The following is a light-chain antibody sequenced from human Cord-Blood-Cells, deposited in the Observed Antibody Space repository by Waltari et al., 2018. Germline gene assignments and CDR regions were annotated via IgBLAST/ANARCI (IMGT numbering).Light chain of an antibody. V-gene: IGKV3-15*01. Sequence: EIVMTQSTATLSVAPWERATLPCRASQSVSSNLAWYQKNPGQAPRLLIYGASTRATGIPDRLSGSGSGTEFTLTISSLQFEDFEVYYCQQYNNWPYTFGQGTKLEIK. CDR3: QQYNNWPYT. CDR2: GAS. CDR1: QSVSSN. J-gene: IGKJ2*01.